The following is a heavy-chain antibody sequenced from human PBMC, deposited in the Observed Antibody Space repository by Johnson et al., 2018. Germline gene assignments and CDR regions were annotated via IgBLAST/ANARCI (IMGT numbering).Heavy chain of an antibody. D-gene: IGHD4-17*01. Sequence: QVQLVQSGGGVVQPGRSLRLSCAASGFTFSNYGMHWVRQAPGKGLEWVAVISYDGSNKYYADSVKGRFTISRDNSKNTLYLQMNSLRAEDTALYYCAKADYGDIYYYYMDVWGKGTTVTVSS. J-gene: IGHJ6*03. V-gene: IGHV3-30*18. CDR1: GFTFSNYG. CDR3: AKADYGDIYYYYMDV. CDR2: ISYDGSNK.